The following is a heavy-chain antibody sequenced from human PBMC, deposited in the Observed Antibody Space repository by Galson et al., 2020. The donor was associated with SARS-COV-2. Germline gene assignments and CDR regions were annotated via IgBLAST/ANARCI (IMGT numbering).Heavy chain of an antibody. J-gene: IGHJ4*02. CDR2: FDPEDGET. CDR3: ASTHPRPLLWFGELLFSFDY. D-gene: IGHD3-10*01. Sequence: ASVKVSCKVSGYTLTELSMHWVRQAPGKGLEWMGGFDPEDGETIYAQKFQGRVTMTEDTSTDTAYMELSSLRSEDTAVYYCASTHPRPLLWFGELLFSFDYWGQGTLVTVSS. CDR1: GYTLTELS. V-gene: IGHV1-24*01.